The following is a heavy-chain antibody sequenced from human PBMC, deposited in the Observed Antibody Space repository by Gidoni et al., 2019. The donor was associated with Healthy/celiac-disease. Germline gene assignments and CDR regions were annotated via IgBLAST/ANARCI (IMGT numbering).Heavy chain of an antibody. V-gene: IGHV1-69*04. CDR3: ARATKVGAMGEPLDY. J-gene: IGHJ4*02. D-gene: IGHD1-26*01. Sequence: QVQLVQSGAEVKKPGSSVKVSCKASGGTFRSYAISWVRQAPGQGLEWMGRIIPIFGIANYAQKFQGRVTITADKSTSTAYMELSSLRSEDTAVYYCARATKVGAMGEPLDYWGQGTLVTVSS. CDR1: GGTFRSYA. CDR2: IIPIFGIA.